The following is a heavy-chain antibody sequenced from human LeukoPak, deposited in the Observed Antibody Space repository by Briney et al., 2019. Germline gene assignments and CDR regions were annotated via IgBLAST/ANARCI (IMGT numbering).Heavy chain of an antibody. CDR1: GFTFSSYS. CDR3: TRLGGGSPDLIIVPGANKLKWYDP. CDR2: ISSSSSYI. V-gene: IGHV3-21*04. Sequence: GGSLRLSCAASGFTFSSYSMNWVRQAPGKGLEWVSSISSSSSYIYYADSVKGRFTISRDNAKNSLYLQMNSLKTEDTALYRCTRLGGGSPDLIIVPGANKLKWYDPWGQGTLVTVSS. D-gene: IGHD2-2*01. J-gene: IGHJ5*02.